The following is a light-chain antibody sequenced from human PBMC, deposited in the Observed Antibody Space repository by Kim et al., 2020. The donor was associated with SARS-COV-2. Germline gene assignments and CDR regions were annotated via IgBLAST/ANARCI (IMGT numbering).Light chain of an antibody. Sequence: DVQMTQSPSTLSASVGDRVTITCRASQSVGNWLAWYQQKPRKAPKLLIYKASTLKSGVPSRFSGSGSGTEFTLTISSLQPDDFATYYSQQYNSYSFTFGQGTKLEI. V-gene: IGKV1-5*03. CDR2: KAS. CDR1: QSVGNW. CDR3: QQYNSYSFT. J-gene: IGKJ2*01.